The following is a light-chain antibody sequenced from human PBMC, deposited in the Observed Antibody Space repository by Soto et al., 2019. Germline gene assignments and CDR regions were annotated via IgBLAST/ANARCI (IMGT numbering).Light chain of an antibody. Sequence: DIVMTQSPDSLAVSLGERATINCKSSQSVLYSSNNKNYLAWYQQRPGQPPKLLIHWASTRESGVPDRFSGAGSGTDFTLTITSLQAEDVAVYYCQQYESTPPTFGQGTKLEI. J-gene: IGKJ2*01. CDR2: WAS. CDR3: QQYESTPPT. V-gene: IGKV4-1*01. CDR1: QSVLYSSNNKNY.